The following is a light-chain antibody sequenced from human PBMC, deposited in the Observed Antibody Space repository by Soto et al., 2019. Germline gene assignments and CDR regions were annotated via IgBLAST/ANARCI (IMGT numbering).Light chain of an antibody. J-gene: IGKJ2*01. Sequence: EIVLTQSPGTLSLSPGERATLSCRASQTVSSSYLAWFQQKPGQAPRLLIYGASYRATGIPDRFSGSGSGTDFTLTISRLEPEDFAVYYCQQRYNWPTFGQGTKLEIK. CDR2: GAS. V-gene: IGKV3D-20*02. CDR3: QQRYNWPT. CDR1: QTVSSSY.